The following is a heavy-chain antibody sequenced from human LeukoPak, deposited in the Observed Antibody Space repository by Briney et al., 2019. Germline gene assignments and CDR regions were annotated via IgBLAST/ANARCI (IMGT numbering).Heavy chain of an antibody. CDR2: ISAGNGNT. CDR3: ARGASQVLDTANAFDI. Sequence: ASVKVSCKASGYTFTSYAIHWVRQAPGQRLEWMGWISAGNGNTKYSQNFQGRVTFISNTSATTAFMELSSLRSEDAAVYYCARGASQVLDTANAFDIWGQGTMVTVSS. D-gene: IGHD5-18*01. CDR1: GYTFTSYA. V-gene: IGHV1-3*01. J-gene: IGHJ3*02.